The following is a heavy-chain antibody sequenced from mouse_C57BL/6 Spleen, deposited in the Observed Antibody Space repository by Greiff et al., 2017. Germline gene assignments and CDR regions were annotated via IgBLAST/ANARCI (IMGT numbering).Heavy chain of an antibody. V-gene: IGHV1-62-2*01. D-gene: IGHD2-1*01. J-gene: IGHJ3*01. CDR3: ARHGSVYYGNYVPFAY. Sequence: VQLQQSGAELVKPGASVKLSCKASGYTFTEYTIHWVKQRSGQGLEWIGWFYPGSGSIKYNEKFKDKATLIADKSSSTVYMELSILTSEDSAVYFCARHGSVYYGNYVPFAYWGQGTLVTVSA. CDR1: GYTFTEYT. CDR2: FYPGSGSI.